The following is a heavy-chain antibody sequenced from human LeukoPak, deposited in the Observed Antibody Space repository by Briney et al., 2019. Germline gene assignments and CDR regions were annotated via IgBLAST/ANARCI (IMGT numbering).Heavy chain of an antibody. J-gene: IGHJ4*02. CDR1: GFTFGSYW. CDR3: ARRYFDY. CDR2: IKQDGSKK. V-gene: IGHV3-7*03. Sequence: GGSLRLSCAASGFTFGSYWMQWVRQAPGKGLEWVANIKQDGSKKYYADSVKGRFIISRDNAKNALYLQMSSLRAEDTAIYYCARRYFDYWGQGTLVTVSS.